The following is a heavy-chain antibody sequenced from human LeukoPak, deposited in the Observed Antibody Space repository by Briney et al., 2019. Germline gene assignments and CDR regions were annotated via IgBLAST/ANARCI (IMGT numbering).Heavy chain of an antibody. Sequence: GGSLRLSCAASGFTFDDYAMHWVRQAPGKGLEWVSGISRNSGSIGYADSVKGRFTISRDNAKNSLYLQMNSLRAEDTALYYCAKVAGGTVTFDFDYWGQGTLVTVSS. D-gene: IGHD4-17*01. J-gene: IGHJ4*02. CDR2: ISRNSGSI. CDR1: GFTFDDYA. V-gene: IGHV3-9*01. CDR3: AKVAGGTVTFDFDY.